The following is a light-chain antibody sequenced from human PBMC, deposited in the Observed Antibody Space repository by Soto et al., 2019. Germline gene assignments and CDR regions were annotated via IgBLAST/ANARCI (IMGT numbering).Light chain of an antibody. J-gene: IGKJ4*01. Sequence: EIVLTQSPATLSLSPGERATLSCRASQSVSTNLAWYQHKPGQAPSLLPYDASNRATGVPARFSGSGSGTDFTLTITALEPEDFALYYCQQRSERPLTFGGGTKVEIK. V-gene: IGKV3-11*01. CDR2: DAS. CDR1: QSVSTN. CDR3: QQRSERPLT.